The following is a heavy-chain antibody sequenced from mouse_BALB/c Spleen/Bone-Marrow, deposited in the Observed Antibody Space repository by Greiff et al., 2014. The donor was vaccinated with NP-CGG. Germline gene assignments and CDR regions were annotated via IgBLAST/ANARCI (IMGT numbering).Heavy chain of an antibody. V-gene: IGHV2-2*02. CDR1: GFSFTTYG. Sequence: VQLQQSGPGLVKPPQSLSITCTVSGFSFTTYGLHWVRRSPGKGLEWLGVIWSGGGTDYNAAFISRLIITKDNSKSQVFFKMNSLQTNDTAMYYCARKGYTGYFDVWGAGTTVTVSS. J-gene: IGHJ1*01. D-gene: IGHD2-2*01. CDR3: ARKGYTGYFDV. CDR2: IWSGGGT.